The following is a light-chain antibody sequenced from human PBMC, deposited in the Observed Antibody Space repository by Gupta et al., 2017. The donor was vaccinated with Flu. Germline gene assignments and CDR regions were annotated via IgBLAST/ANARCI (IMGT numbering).Light chain of an antibody. CDR3: QHLKA. CDR1: QSISGW. Sequence: MTEAPATLAASVGDRVTVSCRASQSISGWLAWYQQKPGKAPKLLFYMVSRLENGVTSRFSGSGSGTEFTRTISSVQSDDFATYYCQHLKAFGQGTKVEIK. V-gene: IGKV1-5*03. J-gene: IGKJ1*01. CDR2: MVS.